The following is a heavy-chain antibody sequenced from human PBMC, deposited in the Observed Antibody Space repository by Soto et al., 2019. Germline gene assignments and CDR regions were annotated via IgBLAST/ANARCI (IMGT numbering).Heavy chain of an antibody. CDR3: AREYDYVWGSYRTYYFDY. Sequence: SETLSLTCTVSGGSISSYYWSWIRQPPGKGLEWIGYINYSGSTNYNPSLKSRVTISVDTSKNQFSLKLSSVTAADTAVYYCAREYDYVWGSYRTYYFDYWGQGTLVTVSS. CDR1: GGSISSYY. J-gene: IGHJ4*02. V-gene: IGHV4-59*01. D-gene: IGHD3-16*02. CDR2: INYSGST.